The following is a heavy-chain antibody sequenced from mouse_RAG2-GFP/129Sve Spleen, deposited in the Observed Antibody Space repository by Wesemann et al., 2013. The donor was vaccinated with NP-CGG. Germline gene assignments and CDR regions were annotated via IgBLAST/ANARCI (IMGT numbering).Heavy chain of an antibody. V-gene: IGHV1S34*01. D-gene: IGHD1-2*01. J-gene: IGHJ3*01. CDR3: ASPLTTATSWFAY. Sequence: NGATSYNQKFKGKATFTVDTSSSTAYMQFNSLTSEDSAVHYCASPLTTATSWFAYWGQGTLVTVSA. CDR2: NGAT.